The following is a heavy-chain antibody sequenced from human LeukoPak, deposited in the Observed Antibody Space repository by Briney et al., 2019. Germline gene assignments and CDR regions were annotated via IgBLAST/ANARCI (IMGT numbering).Heavy chain of an antibody. D-gene: IGHD2-15*01. CDR1: GGSISSSNYY. J-gene: IGHJ5*02. Sequence: SETLSLTCTVSGGSISSSNYYWGWIRQPPGKRLEWIGCIYYSGSTYYNPSRKSRVTISADTSKNQSSLKLSSVTAADTAVYYCARLDGYCRGGSCYTVSFVDPWGQGTLVTVSS. CDR3: ARLDGYCRGGSCYTVSFVDP. V-gene: IGHV4-39*01. CDR2: IYYSGST.